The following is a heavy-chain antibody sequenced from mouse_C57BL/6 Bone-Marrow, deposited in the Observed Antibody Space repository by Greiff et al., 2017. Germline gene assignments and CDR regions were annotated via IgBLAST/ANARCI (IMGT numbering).Heavy chain of an antibody. Sequence: EVKLVESGGDLVKPGGSLKLSCAASGFTFSSYGMSWVRQTPDKRLEWVATISSGGSYTYYPDSVKGRFTISRDNAKNTLYLQMSSRKSEDTAMYYCARWYYGSSPFAYWGQGTLVTVSA. D-gene: IGHD1-1*01. CDR2: ISSGGSYT. CDR3: ARWYYGSSPFAY. J-gene: IGHJ3*01. V-gene: IGHV5-6*02. CDR1: GFTFSSYG.